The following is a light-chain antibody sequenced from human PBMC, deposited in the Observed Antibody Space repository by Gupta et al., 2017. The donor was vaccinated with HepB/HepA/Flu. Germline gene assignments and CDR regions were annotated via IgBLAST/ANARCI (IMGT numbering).Light chain of an antibody. Sequence: QSALTQPASVSGSPGQSITIPCTGTNSDIGGYNYVSWYQQHPGKAPKLIIYSVSDRPSGVSTRLSGSKSGNTASLTISGLQAEDEADYYCTSYTSSITYVFGTGTRVTVL. J-gene: IGLJ1*01. CDR1: NSDIGGYNY. V-gene: IGLV2-14*03. CDR3: TSYTSSITYV. CDR2: SVS.